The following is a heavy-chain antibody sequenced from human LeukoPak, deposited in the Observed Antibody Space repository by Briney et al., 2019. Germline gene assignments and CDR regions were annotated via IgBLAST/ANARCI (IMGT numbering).Heavy chain of an antibody. V-gene: IGHV3-53*01. J-gene: IGHJ3*02. CDR2: LYSGGST. CDR3: AREGPSDDSSGYDAFDI. D-gene: IGHD3-22*01. CDR1: GFTVSSNY. Sequence: GGSLRLSSAASGFTVSSNYISWLRQAPGKRLDLGSVLYSGGSTYYADSVKGRFTISRDNSKNTLYLQMNSLRAEDTAVYYCAREGPSDDSSGYDAFDIWGQGTMVTVSS.